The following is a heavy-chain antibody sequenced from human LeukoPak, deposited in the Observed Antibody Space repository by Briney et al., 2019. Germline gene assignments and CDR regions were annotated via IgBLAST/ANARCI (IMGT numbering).Heavy chain of an antibody. CDR3: ARAPYTSGWYRGDNDY. D-gene: IGHD6-19*01. CDR2: IRYDGNNK. J-gene: IGHJ4*02. Sequence: GGSLRLSCAASGFTFSSYAMHWVRQAPGKGLEWVAFIRYDGNNKYYADSVKGRFTISRYNSKNTLYLQMNSLRAEDTAVYYCARAPYTSGWYRGDNDYWGQGTLVTVSS. V-gene: IGHV3-30*02. CDR1: GFTFSSYA.